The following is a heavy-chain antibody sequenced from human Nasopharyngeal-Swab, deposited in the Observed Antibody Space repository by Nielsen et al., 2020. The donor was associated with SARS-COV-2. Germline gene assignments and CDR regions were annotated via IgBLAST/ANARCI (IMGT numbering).Heavy chain of an antibody. V-gene: IGHV3-53*01. J-gene: IGHJ4*02. D-gene: IGHD1-26*01. CDR3: ARVRQSGAYFPFDS. Sequence: GESLKISCVASGFTVSSNFVSWVRQAPGKGLEWVSLLKSGGGTFYADSVRGRFTISRDNSRNTVYLQMNSLRAEDTAVYYCARVRQSGAYFPFDSRGLGTLVTVSS. CDR2: LKSGGGT. CDR1: GFTVSSNF.